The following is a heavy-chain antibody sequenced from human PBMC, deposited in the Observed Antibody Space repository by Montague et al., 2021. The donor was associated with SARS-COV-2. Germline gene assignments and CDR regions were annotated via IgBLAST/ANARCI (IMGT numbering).Heavy chain of an antibody. CDR3: ARDPRYSLSWSFDY. J-gene: IGHJ4*02. D-gene: IGHD6-13*01. V-gene: IGHV6-1*01. CDR2: TYYMSKWYY. Sequence: CAISGDSVTRTSTSWAYSRKSRPNCIEWNGWTYYMSKWYYDYAVXVKSRMTISPDTSKNQFSLQLSSVTPEDRAVYYCARDPRYSLSWSFDYWGQGTLVTVSS. CDR1: GDSVTRTSTS.